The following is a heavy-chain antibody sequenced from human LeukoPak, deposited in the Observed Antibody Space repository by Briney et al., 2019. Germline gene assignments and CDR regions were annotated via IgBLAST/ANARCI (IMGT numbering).Heavy chain of an antibody. Sequence: SVKVSCKASGGTFSSYAINWVRQAPGQGLEWMGGIIPIFGTANYAQKFQGRATITADESTSTAYMELSSLRSEDTAVYYCARNWNGYYYYYYMDVWGKGTTVTVSS. CDR1: GGTFSSYA. CDR2: IIPIFGTA. V-gene: IGHV1-69*01. D-gene: IGHD1-1*01. CDR3: ARNWNGYYYYYYMDV. J-gene: IGHJ6*03.